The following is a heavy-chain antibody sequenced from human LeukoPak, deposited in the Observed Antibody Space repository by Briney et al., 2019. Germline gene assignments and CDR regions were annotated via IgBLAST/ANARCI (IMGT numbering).Heavy chain of an antibody. CDR2: IYTSGST. D-gene: IGHD4-17*01. CDR3: ARDVRLDYGGLHYYYYMDV. Sequence: SQTLSLTCTVSGGSISSGSYYLSWIRQPPGKGLEWIGRIYTSGSTNYNPSLKSRVTISVYTTKNQFSLKLSSVTAADTAVYYCARDVRLDYGGLHYYYYMDVWGKGTTVTVSS. CDR1: GGSISSGSYY. V-gene: IGHV4-61*02. J-gene: IGHJ6*03.